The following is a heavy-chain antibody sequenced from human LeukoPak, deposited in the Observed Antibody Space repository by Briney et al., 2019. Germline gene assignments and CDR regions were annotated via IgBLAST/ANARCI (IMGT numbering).Heavy chain of an antibody. D-gene: IGHD4-11*01. V-gene: IGHV3-30*02. CDR1: GFTFSNYG. J-gene: IGHJ4*02. Sequence: GGSLRLSCAASGFTFSNYGMQWVRQAPGKGLQWVTFIQYDGNNKYYADSVKGRFTISRDNSKNTLYPQMNSLRAEDTAVYYCAKDLMHYSNYAKGGKIFDYWGQGTLVTVSS. CDR2: IQYDGNNK. CDR3: AKDLMHYSNYAKGGKIFDY.